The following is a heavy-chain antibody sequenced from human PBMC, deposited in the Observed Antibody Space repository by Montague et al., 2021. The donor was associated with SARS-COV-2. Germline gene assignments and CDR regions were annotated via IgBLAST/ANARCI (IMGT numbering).Heavy chain of an antibody. CDR2: IYYTGST. Sequence: SETLSLTCTVSGGSISSSSYYWGWIRQPPGKGLEWIGSIYYTGSTYYNPSLKSRVTISVDTSKNQFSLKLSSVTAADTAVYYCARECGSGSYPLYWGQGTLVTVSS. CDR3: ARECGSGSYPLY. D-gene: IGHD3-10*01. V-gene: IGHV4-39*01. J-gene: IGHJ4*02. CDR1: GGSISSSSYY.